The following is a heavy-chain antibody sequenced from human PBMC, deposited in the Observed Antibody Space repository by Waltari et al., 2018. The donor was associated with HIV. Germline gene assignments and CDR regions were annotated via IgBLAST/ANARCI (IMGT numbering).Heavy chain of an antibody. CDR2: TYYRSTWYK. D-gene: IGHD6-19*01. CDR1: GDTVSSDNAA. CDR3: IRDRVVAGTVY. V-gene: IGHV6-1*01. Sequence: QVQLQQSGPGLVKPSQILSLTCAISGDTVSSDNAAWNWIRQSPSGGLEWLGRTYYRSTWYKDYAVSVKSRITIRPDTSKNHFSLRLISVSPEDTAVYYCIRDRVVAGTVYWGQGTLVTVSS. J-gene: IGHJ4*02.